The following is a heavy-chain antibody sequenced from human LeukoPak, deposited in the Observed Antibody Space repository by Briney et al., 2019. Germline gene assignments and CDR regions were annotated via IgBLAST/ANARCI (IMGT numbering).Heavy chain of an antibody. CDR1: GFTFSSYW. CDR3: ARVSSPLQTYYYDSSGDYYFDY. J-gene: IGHJ4*02. V-gene: IGHV3-74*01. CDR2: INSDGSST. D-gene: IGHD3-22*01. Sequence: PGGSLRLSCAPSGFTFSSYWMHWVRQAPGKGLVWVSRINSDGSSTSYADSVKGRFTISRDNAKNTLYLQMNSLRAEDTAVYYCARVSSPLQTYYYDSSGDYYFDYWGQGTLVTVSS.